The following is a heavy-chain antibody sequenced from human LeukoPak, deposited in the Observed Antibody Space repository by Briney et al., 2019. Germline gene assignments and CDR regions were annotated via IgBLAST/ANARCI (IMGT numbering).Heavy chain of an antibody. CDR2: ISGLGGST. CDR3: ATEKKGAYSSSAGGPFDV. Sequence: GGSLRLSCAASGLTVSRNYMSWVRQAPGKGLEWVSAISGLGGSTYYADSVKGRFTVSRDNSKNTLYLQMSTLRAVDTAVYYCATEKKGAYSSSAGGPFDVWGQGTMVTVSS. CDR1: GLTVSRNY. D-gene: IGHD2-2*01. J-gene: IGHJ3*01. V-gene: IGHV3-23*01.